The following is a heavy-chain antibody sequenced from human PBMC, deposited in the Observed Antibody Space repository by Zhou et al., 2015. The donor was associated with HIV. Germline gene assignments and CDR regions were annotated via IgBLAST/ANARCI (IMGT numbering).Heavy chain of an antibody. J-gene: IGHJ6*02. CDR2: ILPIFGTA. Sequence: QVQLVQSGAVLKKPGSSVKVSCKASGGTFSSFAISWVRQAPGQGLEWMGGILPIFGTANYAKNFQGRVTITADSSTSTAYMELNSLTSEDAAVYYCARGATVAGNYYYYGMDVWGQGP. CDR1: GGTFSSFA. CDR3: ARGATVAGNYYYYGMDV. D-gene: IGHD6-19*01. V-gene: IGHV1-69*06.